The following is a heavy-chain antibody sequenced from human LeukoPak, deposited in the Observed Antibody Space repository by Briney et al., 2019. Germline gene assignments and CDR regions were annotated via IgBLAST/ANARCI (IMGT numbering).Heavy chain of an antibody. J-gene: IGHJ6*02. CDR3: ARGYCSSTSCSYYYYGMDV. Sequence: PSETLSLTCAVYGGSFSGYYWSWIRQPAGKGLEWIGRIYTSGSTNYNPSLKSRVTMSVDTSKNQFSLKLSSVTAADTAVYYCARGYCSSTSCSYYYYGMDVWGQGTTVTVSS. D-gene: IGHD2-2*01. CDR1: GGSFSGYY. CDR2: IYTSGST. V-gene: IGHV4-59*10.